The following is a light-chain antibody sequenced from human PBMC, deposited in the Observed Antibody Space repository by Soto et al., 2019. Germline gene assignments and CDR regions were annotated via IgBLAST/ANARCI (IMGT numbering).Light chain of an antibody. V-gene: IGKV1-9*01. CDR1: QGISSY. J-gene: IGKJ1*01. Sequence: IHLTQSPSSVSSSLGDRVTITCRASQGISSYLAGYQQKPGKGPKLLIYAASTLQSGVPSRFSGSGSGTEFTLTISSLQSEDFAVYYCQQYNNWWTFGQGTKVDI. CDR2: AAS. CDR3: QQYNNWWT.